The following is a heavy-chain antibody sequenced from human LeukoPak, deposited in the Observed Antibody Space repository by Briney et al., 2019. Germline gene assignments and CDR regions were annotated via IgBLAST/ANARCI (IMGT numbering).Heavy chain of an antibody. D-gene: IGHD6-6*01. J-gene: IGHJ4*02. CDR1: GFTFSSYS. Sequence: GGSLRLSCAASGFTFSSYSMNWVRQAPGKGLEWVSYISSSSSTIYYADSVKGRFTISRDNAKNSLYLQMNSLRAEDTAVYYCARDLRYSSSPRIHYFDYWGQGTLVTVSS. V-gene: IGHV3-48*01. CDR3: ARDLRYSSSPRIHYFDY. CDR2: ISSSSSTI.